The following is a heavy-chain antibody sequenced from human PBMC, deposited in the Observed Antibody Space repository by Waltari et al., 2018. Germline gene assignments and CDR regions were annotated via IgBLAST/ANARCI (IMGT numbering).Heavy chain of an antibody. Sequence: QLQLQESGPGLVKPSETLSLTCTVSGGSIHSTVYYWAWIRQPPGKGLEWIGYIYDTGRTNYNPSLRSRVAMSIDTSNNKISLKMSAVTAADTAVYFCARGHNYYGVAFWGQGTTVTVSS. CDR1: GGSIHSTVYY. J-gene: IGHJ6*02. V-gene: IGHV4-39*02. CDR2: IYDTGRT. CDR3: ARGHNYYGVAF. D-gene: IGHD3-10*01.